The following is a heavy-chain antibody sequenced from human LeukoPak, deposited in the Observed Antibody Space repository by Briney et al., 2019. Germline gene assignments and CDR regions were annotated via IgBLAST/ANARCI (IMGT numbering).Heavy chain of an antibody. Sequence: PGGSLRLSCAASGFTFSSYGMHWVRQAPGKGLEWVAFIRYDGSNKYYADSVKGRFTISRDNSKNTLYLQMNSLRAEDTAVYYCTKDQTKRDNNWFDPWGQGTLVTVSS. CDR1: GFTFSSYG. J-gene: IGHJ5*02. V-gene: IGHV3-30*02. D-gene: IGHD1-1*01. CDR2: IRYDGSNK. CDR3: TKDQTKRDNNWFDP.